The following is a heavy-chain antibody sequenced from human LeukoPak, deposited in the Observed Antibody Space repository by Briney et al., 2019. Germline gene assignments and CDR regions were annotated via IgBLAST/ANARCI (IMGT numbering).Heavy chain of an antibody. D-gene: IGHD3-10*01. V-gene: IGHV4-59*08. CDR3: ARGGGMVRGVNYFDP. CDR1: GGSISSYY. J-gene: IGHJ5*02. Sequence: KPSETLSLTCTVSGGSISSYYWSWIRQPPGKGLEWIGYIYYSGSTNYNPSLKSRVTISVDTSKNQFSLKLSSVTAADTAVYYCARGGGMVRGVNYFDPWGQGTLVTVSS. CDR2: IYYSGST.